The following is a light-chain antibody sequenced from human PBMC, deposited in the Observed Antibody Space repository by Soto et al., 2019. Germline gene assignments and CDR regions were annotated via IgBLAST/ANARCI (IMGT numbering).Light chain of an antibody. V-gene: IGLV2-14*01. Sequence: QSALTQPASVSGSPGQSITISCTGDSSDVGAHNYVSWYQQHPGKAPKLIMYEVSNRPSGVSNRFSGSKSVNTASLTISGLQAEDEADYYCNSYTNSDTPVLFGGGTKLTVL. CDR2: EVS. J-gene: IGLJ2*01. CDR3: NSYTNSDTPVL. CDR1: SSDVGAHNY.